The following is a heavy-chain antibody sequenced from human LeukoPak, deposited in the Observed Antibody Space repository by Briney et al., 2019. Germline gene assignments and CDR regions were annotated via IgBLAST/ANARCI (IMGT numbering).Heavy chain of an antibody. V-gene: IGHV3-23*01. CDR2: ISGSGAST. CDR1: GFTFRTYA. D-gene: IGHD3-3*01. J-gene: IGHJ6*03. Sequence: PGGSLRLSCAASGFTFRTYAMSWVRQAPGKGLKWVSSISGSGASTFYADSVKGRFTISRDNSKNTLYLQMNSLRAEDTAVYYCAKSRPDFWSGSDYYYYMDVWGKGTTVTVSS. CDR3: AKSRPDFWSGSDYYYYMDV.